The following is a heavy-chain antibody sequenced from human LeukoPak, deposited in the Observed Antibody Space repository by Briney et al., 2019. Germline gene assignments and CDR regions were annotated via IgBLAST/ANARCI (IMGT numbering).Heavy chain of an antibody. D-gene: IGHD3-3*01. CDR1: GFTFSDYY. CDR3: AKGGFTIFGVVSFDY. V-gene: IGHV3-11*01. J-gene: IGHJ4*02. Sequence: PGGSLRLSCAASGFTFSDYYMSWIRQAPGKGLEWVSYISSSGSTIYYADSVKGRFTISRDNSKNTLYLQMNSLRAEDTAVYFCAKGGFTIFGVVSFDYWGQGTLVPVSS. CDR2: ISSSGSTI.